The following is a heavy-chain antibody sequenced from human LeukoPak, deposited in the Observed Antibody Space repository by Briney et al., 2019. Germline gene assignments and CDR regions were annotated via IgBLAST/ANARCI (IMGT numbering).Heavy chain of an antibody. CDR1: GYTFTSYG. J-gene: IGHJ4*02. CDR3: ARLDRYSSGWDFDY. V-gene: IGHV1-18*01. Sequence: ASVKVSCKASGYTFTSYGISWVRQAPGQGLEWMGWISVYNGNTNYAQKLQGRVTMTTDTSTSTAYMELRSLRSDDTAVYYCARLDRYSSGWDFDYWGQGTLVTVSS. D-gene: IGHD6-19*01. CDR2: ISVYNGNT.